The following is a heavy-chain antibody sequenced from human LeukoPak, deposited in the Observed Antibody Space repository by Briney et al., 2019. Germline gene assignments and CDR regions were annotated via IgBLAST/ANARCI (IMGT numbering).Heavy chain of an antibody. D-gene: IGHD6-19*01. CDR2: IIPILGIA. V-gene: IGHV1-69*04. CDR3: ARESIAVAGTIDY. Sequence: GASVEVSCKASGGTFSSYAISWVRQAPGQGLEWMGRIIPILGIANYAQKFQGRVTITADKSTSTAYMELSSLRSEDTAVYYCARESIAVAGTIDYWGQGTLVTVSS. CDR1: GGTFSSYA. J-gene: IGHJ4*02.